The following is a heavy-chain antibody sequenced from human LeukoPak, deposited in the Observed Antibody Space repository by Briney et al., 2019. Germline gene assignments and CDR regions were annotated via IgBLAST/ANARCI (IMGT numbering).Heavy chain of an antibody. CDR3: ANSGYSSSWDP. V-gene: IGHV1-69*13. CDR2: IIPIFGTA. Sequence: GASVKVSCKASGYTFTGYYIHWVRQAPGQGLEWMGGIIPIFGTANYAQKFQGRVTITADESTSTAYMELSSLRSEDTAVYYCANSGYSSSWDPWGQGTLVTVSS. J-gene: IGHJ5*02. CDR1: GYTFTGYY. D-gene: IGHD6-13*01.